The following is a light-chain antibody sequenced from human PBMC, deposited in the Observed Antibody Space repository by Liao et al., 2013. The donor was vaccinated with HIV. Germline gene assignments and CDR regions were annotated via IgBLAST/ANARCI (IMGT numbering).Light chain of an antibody. CDR1: NIGSKG. V-gene: IGLV3-21*01. CDR2: YDS. CDR3: QIWDSSSDHRI. Sequence: SYELTQPPSVSVAPGKTARITCGGNNIGSKGVHWYQQKPGQAPVVVISYDSDRPSGIPERFSGSNSGNTATLTISRVEAGDEADYYCQIWDSSSDHRIFGTGTKVNVL. J-gene: IGLJ1*01.